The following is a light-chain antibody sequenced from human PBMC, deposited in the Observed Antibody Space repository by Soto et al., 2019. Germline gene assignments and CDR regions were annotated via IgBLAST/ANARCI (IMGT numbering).Light chain of an antibody. J-gene: IGKJ2*02. V-gene: IGKV1-39*01. CDR1: QSISSY. CDR3: QQSYSTPCT. CDR2: AAS. Sequence: DIQMTQSPSSLSASVGDRVTITCRASQSISSYLNWYQQKPGKAPKLLIYAASSLQSGVPSRFSGSGSGTDFTLTISSLQPEDFATYYCQQSYSTPCTFGQGTQLEIK.